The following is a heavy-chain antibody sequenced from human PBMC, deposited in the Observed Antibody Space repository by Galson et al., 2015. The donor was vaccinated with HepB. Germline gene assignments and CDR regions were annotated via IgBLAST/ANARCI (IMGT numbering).Heavy chain of an antibody. CDR3: ARLQGWGRFDS. CDR2: IKPEGSEK. V-gene: IGHV3-7*03. Sequence: SLRLSCAASGFTVSRYVINWVRQAPGKGLEWVANIKPEGSEKNYVDSVRGRFTISRDNAKNSVFLQMDSLRPEDTALYYCARLQGWGRFDSWGQGTLVTVSS. D-gene: IGHD3-16*01. CDR1: GFTVSRYV. J-gene: IGHJ5*01.